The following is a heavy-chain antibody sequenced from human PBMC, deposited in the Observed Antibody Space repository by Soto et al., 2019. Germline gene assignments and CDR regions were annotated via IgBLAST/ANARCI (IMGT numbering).Heavy chain of an antibody. CDR3: ASHPQLLYDFWGGRHDGMDV. J-gene: IGHJ6*04. Sequence: ASVKVSFKASGYTFTSYDINWVRQATGQGLGWMGWMNPNSGNTGYAQKFQGRVTMTRNTSISTPYMELSSLRSEDTAVYYCASHPQLLYDFWGGRHDGMDVWGKGTTVTASS. CDR2: MNPNSGNT. CDR1: GYTFTSYD. D-gene: IGHD3-3*01. V-gene: IGHV1-8*01.